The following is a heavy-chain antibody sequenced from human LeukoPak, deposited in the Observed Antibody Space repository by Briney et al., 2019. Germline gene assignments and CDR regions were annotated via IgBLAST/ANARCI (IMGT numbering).Heavy chain of an antibody. Sequence: PSETLSLTCTVSGGSISSGGYYWSWIRQHPGKGLVWFVYIYFSGSTYSNPSLKCRVTISVDTSKNQFSLKLSSVTAADTAVYYCARRAARFFAFDIWGQGTMVTVSS. J-gene: IGHJ3*02. D-gene: IGHD6-6*01. CDR3: ARRAARFFAFDI. CDR1: GGSISSGGYY. V-gene: IGHV4-31*03. CDR2: IYFSGST.